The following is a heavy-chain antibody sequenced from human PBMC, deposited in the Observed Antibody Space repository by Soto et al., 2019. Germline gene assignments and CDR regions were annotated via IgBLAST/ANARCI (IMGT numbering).Heavy chain of an antibody. J-gene: IGHJ6*04. CDR2: VYPSGVGT. CDR3: ARGYCRGGNCYNGLDV. V-gene: IGHV1-46*01. Sequence: QVQLVQSGAEVRKPGASVRVSCKAAGYTFSITYLHWLRQAPGQGLELLGLVYPSGVGTNYKESFKGILNITRHTSTSTVYMDLSRLTSEDTAIYYCARGYCRGGNCYNGLDVWGKGTTVTVSS. CDR1: GYTFSITY. D-gene: IGHD2-15*01.